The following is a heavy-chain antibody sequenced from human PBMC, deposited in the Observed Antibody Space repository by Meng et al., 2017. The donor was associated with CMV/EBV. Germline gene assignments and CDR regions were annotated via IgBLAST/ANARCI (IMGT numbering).Heavy chain of an antibody. CDR3: ARDLMNCSSTSCANWFDP. J-gene: IGHJ5*02. Sequence: ESGPVLVKPSPTLSLTCTATGGSSRSCYWSSMRQPAGKGLEWIGRIYTSWSTNYNPSLKSRVTMSVDTSKNQFSLKLSSVTAADTAVYYCARDLMNCSSTSCANWFDPWGQGTLVTVSS. CDR2: IYTSWST. CDR1: GGSSRSCY. V-gene: IGHV4-4*07. D-gene: IGHD2-2*01.